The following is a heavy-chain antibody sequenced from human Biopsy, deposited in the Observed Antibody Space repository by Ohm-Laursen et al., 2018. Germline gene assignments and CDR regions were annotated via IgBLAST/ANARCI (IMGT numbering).Heavy chain of an antibody. Sequence: SQTLSLTCTVSGGSISGSSWSWIRQPPGKGLEWIGYIYYTGSTNYNPSLKSRVTISVDTSMTHLSLTLASVTAADTAVYYCARHAPSYSGSYWRYFDLWGRGTLVTVSS. D-gene: IGHD1-26*01. CDR1: GGSISGSS. J-gene: IGHJ2*01. CDR2: IYYTGST. CDR3: ARHAPSYSGSYWRYFDL. V-gene: IGHV4-59*08.